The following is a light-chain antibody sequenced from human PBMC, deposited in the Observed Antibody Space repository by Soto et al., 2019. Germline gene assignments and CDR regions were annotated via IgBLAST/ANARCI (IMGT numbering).Light chain of an antibody. V-gene: IGKV3-20*01. Sequence: EIVMTQSPGTLSLSPGERATLSCRASQSVSSSYLAWYQQKPGQAPRLLLYGASCRATGIPDRFSGSGSGTDLTLTISRLEPEDFAVYDCQQYGSSHQLTFGGGTKVEIK. J-gene: IGKJ4*01. CDR3: QQYGSSHQLT. CDR1: QSVSSSY. CDR2: GAS.